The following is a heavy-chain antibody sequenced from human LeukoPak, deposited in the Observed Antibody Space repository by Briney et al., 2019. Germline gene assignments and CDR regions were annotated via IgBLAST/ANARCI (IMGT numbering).Heavy chain of an antibody. CDR1: GGSIRNSSFY. CDR2: IYNSGTT. Sequence: SETLSLTCAVSGGSIRNSSFYWGWIRQPPGKGLEWIASIYNSGTTYYNPSLKSRITIFVDTSKNQVSLKLSSVTAADTAVYYCARRLLAAPGYFDYWGQGTLVTVSS. D-gene: IGHD6-6*01. J-gene: IGHJ4*02. V-gene: IGHV4-39*07. CDR3: ARRLLAAPGYFDY.